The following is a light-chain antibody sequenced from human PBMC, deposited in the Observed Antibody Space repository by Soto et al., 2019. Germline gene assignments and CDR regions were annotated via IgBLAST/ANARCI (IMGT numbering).Light chain of an antibody. CDR2: DAS. CDR1: RDVGSD. V-gene: IGKV1-13*02. Sequence: TQSPSSLSASVGEKIIITCRASRDVGSDVSWYQQKPGQAPKLLIYDASSLESGVPSRFSGSGSGTEFTLTISSLQPDDFATYYCQQYNSYPRTFGQGTKVDI. CDR3: QQYNSYPRT. J-gene: IGKJ1*01.